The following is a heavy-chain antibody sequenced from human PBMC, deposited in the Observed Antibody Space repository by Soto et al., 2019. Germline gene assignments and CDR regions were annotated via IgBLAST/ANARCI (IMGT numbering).Heavy chain of an antibody. J-gene: IGHJ4*02. CDR3: ARTHWVSGTEY. Sequence: QVQLQESGPGLVKPSETLSLTCTVSGGSMTGYFWSWIRQPAGKALEWIGPVYNSGNTAYNPSLASRITMAVDTSKRQFSLKVKSVTAADTAVYYCARTHWVSGTEYWGQGILVTVSS. D-gene: IGHD6-19*01. CDR1: GGSMTGYF. V-gene: IGHV4-4*07. CDR2: VYNSGNT.